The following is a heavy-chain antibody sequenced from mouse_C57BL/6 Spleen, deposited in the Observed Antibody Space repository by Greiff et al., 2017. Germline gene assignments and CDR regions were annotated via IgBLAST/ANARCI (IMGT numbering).Heavy chain of an antibody. D-gene: IGHD1-1*01. CDR2: IDPSDSET. Sequence: QVQLQQPGAELVRPGSSVKLSCKASGYTFTSYWMHWVKQRPIQGLEWIGNIDPSDSETHYNQKFKDKATLTVDKSSSTAYMQISSLTSEDSAVYCCARGSYGSPFDYWGQGTTLTVSS. CDR1: GYTFTSYW. V-gene: IGHV1-52*01. CDR3: ARGSYGSPFDY. J-gene: IGHJ2*01.